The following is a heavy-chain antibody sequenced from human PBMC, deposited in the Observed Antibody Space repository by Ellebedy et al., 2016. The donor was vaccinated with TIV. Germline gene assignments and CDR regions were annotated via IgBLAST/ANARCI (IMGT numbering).Heavy chain of an antibody. CDR2: IPWNSASVNI. CDR3: AKDINRRDWGTAITGTAPDY. Sequence: GGSLRLSCAASGFTFDDYAMHWVRQAPGKGLEWVSGIPWNSASVNIGYADSVKGRFTISRDNAKNSLYLQMNNLRTEDTALYFCAKDINRRDWGTAITGTAPDYWGQGTLVTVSS. CDR1: GFTFDDYA. V-gene: IGHV3-9*01. D-gene: IGHD1-7*01. J-gene: IGHJ4*02.